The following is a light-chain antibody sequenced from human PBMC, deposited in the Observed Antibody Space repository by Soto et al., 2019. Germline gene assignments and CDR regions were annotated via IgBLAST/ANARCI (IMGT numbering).Light chain of an antibody. J-gene: IGKJ1*01. CDR2: DAS. CDR1: HNINNW. CDR3: QHTRT. V-gene: IGKV1-5*01. Sequence: DFQMTQSPSTLSASVGDRVTITCRASHNINNWVAWYQQKPGKAPNVLIYDASTLQRGVPSRFSGSGFGTEFSRTISSLQPDDFGSYYCQHTRTFGQGTKVEIK.